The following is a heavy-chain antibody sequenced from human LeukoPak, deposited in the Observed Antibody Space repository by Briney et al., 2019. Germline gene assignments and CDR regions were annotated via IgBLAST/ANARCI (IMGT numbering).Heavy chain of an antibody. D-gene: IGHD2-2*02. V-gene: IGHV1-69*04. CDR3: AREPYCSSTSCYSRWFDP. CDR2: IIPILGIA. J-gene: IGHJ5*02. Sequence: SVKVSCKASGGTFSSYAISWVRQAPGQGLEWMGRIIPILGIANYAQKFQGRATITADESTSTAYMELSSLRSEDTAVYYCAREPYCSSTSCYSRWFDPWGQGTLVTVSS. CDR1: GGTFSSYA.